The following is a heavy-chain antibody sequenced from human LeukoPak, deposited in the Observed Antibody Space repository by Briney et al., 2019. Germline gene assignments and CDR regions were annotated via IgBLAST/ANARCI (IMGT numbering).Heavy chain of an antibody. CDR1: GFTFNSYA. D-gene: IGHD3-22*01. V-gene: IGHV3-23*01. CDR2: ISGSGGST. J-gene: IGHJ4*02. Sequence: GGSLRLSCAASGFTFNSYAMSWVRQAPGKGLEWVSAISGSGGSTYYADSVKGRFTISRDNSKNTLYLQMNSLRAEDTAVYYCAKANYYDSSGYLSFDYWGQGTLVTVSS. CDR3: AKANYYDSSGYLSFDY.